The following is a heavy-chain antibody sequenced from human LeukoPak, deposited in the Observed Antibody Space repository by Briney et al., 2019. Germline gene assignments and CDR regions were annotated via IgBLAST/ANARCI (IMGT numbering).Heavy chain of an antibody. Sequence: SETLSLTCTVSGGSISSGDYYWSWIRQPPGKGLEWIGYIYYSGRTYYNPSLKSRVTISVDTSKNQFSLKLSSVTAADTAVYYCARAPYYHGSGGYPINWFDPWGQGTLVTVSS. CDR2: IYYSGRT. V-gene: IGHV4-30-4*01. CDR3: ARAPYYHGSGGYPINWFDP. D-gene: IGHD3-10*01. J-gene: IGHJ5*02. CDR1: GGSISSGDYY.